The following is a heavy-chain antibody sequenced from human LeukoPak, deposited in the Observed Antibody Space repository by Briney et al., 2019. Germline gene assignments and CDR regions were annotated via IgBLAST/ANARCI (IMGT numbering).Heavy chain of an antibody. J-gene: IGHJ4*02. D-gene: IGHD2-8*01. CDR3: AKGHCTNGICWLD. Sequence: PGGSLRLSCAASGFTVSSTYMSWVRQAPGKGLEWVSIIYSAGSTYYADSVKGRFTISRDNSKNTLYLQMNSQRAEDTAVYYCAKGHCTNGICWLDWGQGTLVTVSS. CDR1: GFTVSSTY. CDR2: IYSAGST. V-gene: IGHV3-53*01.